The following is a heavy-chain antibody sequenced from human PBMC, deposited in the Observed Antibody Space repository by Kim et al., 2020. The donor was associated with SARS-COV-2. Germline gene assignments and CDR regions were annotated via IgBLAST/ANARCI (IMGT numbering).Heavy chain of an antibody. CDR3: ARERVRYYYYYGMDV. D-gene: IGHD1-1*01. J-gene: IGHJ6*02. CDR2: IYPGDSDT. V-gene: IGHV5-51*01. Sequence: GESLKISCKGSGYSFTSYWIGWVRQMPGKGLEWMGIIYPGDSDTRYSPSFQGQVTISADKSISTAYLQWSSLKASDTAMYYCARERVRYYYYYGMDVWGQGTTVTVSS. CDR1: GYSFTSYW.